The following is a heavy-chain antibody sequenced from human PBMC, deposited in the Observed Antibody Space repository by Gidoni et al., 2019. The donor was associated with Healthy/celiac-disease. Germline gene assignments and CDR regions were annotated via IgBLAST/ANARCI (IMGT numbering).Heavy chain of an antibody. D-gene: IGHD3-10*01. CDR1: GGSFSGYY. CDR2: INPSGST. CDR3: ARGAITMVRRNATRFDY. J-gene: IGHJ4*02. V-gene: IGHV4-34*01. Sequence: QVQLQQWGAGLLQPSETLSLTCAVYGGSFSGYYWSWIRTPPGKGLEWIGEINPSGSTNYNPSLKRRVTISVDTSKNQFSLKLSSVTAADTAVYYCARGAITMVRRNATRFDYWGQGTLVTVSS.